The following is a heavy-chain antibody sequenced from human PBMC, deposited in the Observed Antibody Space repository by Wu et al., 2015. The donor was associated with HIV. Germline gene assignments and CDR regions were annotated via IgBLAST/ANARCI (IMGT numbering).Heavy chain of an antibody. V-gene: IGHV1-18*01. J-gene: IGHJ6*03. CDR3: ARGALLEWLLYADYYYYMDV. CDR1: GYTFTSYG. Sequence: QVQLVQSGAEVKKPGASVKVSCKASGYTFTSYGISWVRQAPGQGLEWMGWISAYNGNTNYAQKLQGRVTMTTDTSTSTAYMELRSLRSDDTAVYYCARGALLEWLLYADYYYYMDVWGKGTTVTVSS. CDR2: ISAYNGNT. D-gene: IGHD3-3*01.